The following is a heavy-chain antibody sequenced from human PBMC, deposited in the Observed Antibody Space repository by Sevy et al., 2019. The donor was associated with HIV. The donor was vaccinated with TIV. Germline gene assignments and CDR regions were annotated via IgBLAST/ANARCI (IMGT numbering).Heavy chain of an antibody. CDR2: ISAYNGNT. J-gene: IGHJ6*02. V-gene: IGHV1-18*04. Sequence: ASVKVSCKASGYTFTSYGISWVRQAPGQGLEWMGWISAYNGNTNYAQKLQGRVTMTTDTSTSTAYMELGSLGSDDTAVYYCARGVLGSGSYSSYYYGMDVWGQGTTVTVSS. CDR3: ARGVLGSGSYSSYYYGMDV. D-gene: IGHD3-10*01. CDR1: GYTFTSYG.